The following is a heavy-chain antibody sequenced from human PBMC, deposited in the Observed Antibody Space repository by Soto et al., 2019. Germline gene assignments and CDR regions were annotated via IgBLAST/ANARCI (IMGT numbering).Heavy chain of an antibody. V-gene: IGHV4-34*01. CDR3: ARGRLRMITFGGVIEQYFQH. Sequence: SETLSLTCAVYGGSFSGYYWSWVRQPPGKGLEWIGEINHSGSTNYNPSLKSRVTISVDTSKNQFSLKLSSVTAADTAVYYCARGRLRMITFGGVIEQYFQHWGQGTLVTVSS. J-gene: IGHJ1*01. CDR2: INHSGST. D-gene: IGHD3-16*02. CDR1: GGSFSGYY.